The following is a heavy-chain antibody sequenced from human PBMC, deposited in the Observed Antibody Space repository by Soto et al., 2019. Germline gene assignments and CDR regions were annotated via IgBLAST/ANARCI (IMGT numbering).Heavy chain of an antibody. Sequence: VASVKVSCKASGYTFTSYDINWVRQATGQGLEWMGWMNPNSGNTVYAQKFQGRVTMTRNTSINTAYMEVSSLRSEDTAVYYCARVPPPLYYFHNCAPATLVTLSS. CDR3: ARVPPPLYYFHN. V-gene: IGHV1-8*01. J-gene: IGHJ4*02. CDR1: GYTFTSYD. CDR2: MNPNSGNT.